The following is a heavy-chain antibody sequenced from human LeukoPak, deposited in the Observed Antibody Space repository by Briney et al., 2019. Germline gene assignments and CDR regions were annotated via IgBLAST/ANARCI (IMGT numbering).Heavy chain of an antibody. CDR2: IKSKTDGGTT. Sequence: GGPLTLSCAASGFTFSNSWMSWVRQAPGKGLEWGGRIKSKTDGGTTDYAAPVKGRFTISRDDSKNTLYLQMNSLKTEDTAVYYCTTGRSSWPFDYWGQGTLVTVSS. D-gene: IGHD6-13*01. V-gene: IGHV3-15*01. J-gene: IGHJ4*02. CDR3: TTGRSSWPFDY. CDR1: GFTFSNSW.